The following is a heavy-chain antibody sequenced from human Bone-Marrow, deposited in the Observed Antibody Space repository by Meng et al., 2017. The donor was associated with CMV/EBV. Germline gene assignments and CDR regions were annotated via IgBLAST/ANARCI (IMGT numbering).Heavy chain of an antibody. CDR3: ARDWSGSDDY. CDR2: ISSSSSYI. J-gene: IGHJ4*02. CDR1: GFTFSSYS. Sequence: GESLKISCAASGFTFSSYSMNWVRQAPGKGLEWVSSISSSSSYIYYADSVKGRFTISRDNGENTLYLEMNSLRAEDTAVYYCARDWSGSDDYWGQGTLVTVSS. V-gene: IGHV3-21*01. D-gene: IGHD1-26*01.